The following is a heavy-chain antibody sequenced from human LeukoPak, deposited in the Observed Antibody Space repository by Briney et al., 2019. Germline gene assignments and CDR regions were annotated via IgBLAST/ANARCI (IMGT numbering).Heavy chain of an antibody. Sequence: SETLSLTCTVSGGSISSYYWSWIRQPAGKGLEWIGRIYTSGSTNYSPSLKSRVTMSVDTSKNQFPLKLSSVTAADTAVYYCARALKGYYDILTGYYFIDKWGQGTLVTVSS. CDR1: GGSISSYY. D-gene: IGHD3-9*01. J-gene: IGHJ4*02. CDR3: ARALKGYYDILTGYYFIDK. CDR2: IYTSGST. V-gene: IGHV4-4*07.